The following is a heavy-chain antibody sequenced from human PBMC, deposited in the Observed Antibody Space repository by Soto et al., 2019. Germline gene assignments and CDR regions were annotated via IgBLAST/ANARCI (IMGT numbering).Heavy chain of an antibody. CDR2: TYYSGST. CDR1: GGSISSGDYY. J-gene: IGHJ3*02. D-gene: IGHD2-15*01. Sequence: PSETLSLTCTVSGGSISSGDYYWSWIRQPPGKGLEWIGYTYYSGSTYYNPSLKSRVTISVDTSKNQFSLKLSSVTAADTAVYYCARGVVVDVPGAFDIWGQGTMVTVSS. CDR3: ARGVVVDVPGAFDI. V-gene: IGHV4-30-4*02.